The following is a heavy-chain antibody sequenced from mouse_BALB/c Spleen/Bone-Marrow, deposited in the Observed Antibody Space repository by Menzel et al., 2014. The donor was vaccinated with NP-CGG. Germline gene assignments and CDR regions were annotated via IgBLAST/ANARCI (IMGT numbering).Heavy chain of an antibody. CDR1: GFTFSNYG. CDR2: ISGGGSYT. CDR3: ARHAYYDQTEVSFVY. D-gene: IGHD2-4*01. J-gene: IGHJ3*01. V-gene: IGHV5-9-2*01. Sequence: EVHLVESGGGLVQPGGSLKLSYAASGFTFSNYGMSWVRQTPEKRLEWVATISGGGSYTFYSDSVKGRFTISRDNAKNNLYLQLSSLRSEDTALYYCARHAYYDQTEVSFVYWGQGTLVTVSA.